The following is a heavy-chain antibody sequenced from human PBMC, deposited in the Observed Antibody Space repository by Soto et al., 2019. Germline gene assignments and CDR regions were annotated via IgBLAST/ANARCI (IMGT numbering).Heavy chain of an antibody. V-gene: IGHV4-30-4*01. J-gene: IGHJ4*02. D-gene: IGHD6-25*01. CDR2: IYNGGST. CDR1: GDSVSSVGFH. CDR3: ARAPGGLDTISYFDY. Sequence: SETLSLTCPVSGDSVSSVGFHWAWLRRPPGKGLDWIGYIYNGGSTYYRPSLESRMHMSLDATSNNYSLRLTSVTAADTAVYFCARAPGGLDTISYFDYWGQGKLVT.